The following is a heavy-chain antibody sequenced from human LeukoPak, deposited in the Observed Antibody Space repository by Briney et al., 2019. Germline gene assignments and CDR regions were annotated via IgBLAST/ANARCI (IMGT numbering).Heavy chain of an antibody. CDR2: SHYTGST. Sequence: SETLSLTCTVSGGSISGYYWSWIRQPPGKGLEWIAYSHYTGSTNHNPSLKSRLTISVDTSKNQFSLKLSSVTAADTAVYYCARVGVAVAGAGYYGMDVWGQGTTVIVSS. D-gene: IGHD6-19*01. CDR1: GGSISGYY. CDR3: ARVGVAVAGAGYYGMDV. V-gene: IGHV4-59*01. J-gene: IGHJ6*02.